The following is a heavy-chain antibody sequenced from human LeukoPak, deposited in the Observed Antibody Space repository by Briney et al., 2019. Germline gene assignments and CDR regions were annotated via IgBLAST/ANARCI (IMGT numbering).Heavy chain of an antibody. D-gene: IGHD1-14*01. CDR2: ISYDETNK. Sequence: GSLILSCAASGFTFSNYGMHWVRQAPGKGLEWVALISYDETNKFYADSVRGRFTISRDNSKNTLYLQMNSLRTEDTAVYYCAKTGTALFDYWGQGTLVTVSS. J-gene: IGHJ4*02. CDR3: AKTGTALFDY. V-gene: IGHV3-30*18. CDR1: GFTFSNYG.